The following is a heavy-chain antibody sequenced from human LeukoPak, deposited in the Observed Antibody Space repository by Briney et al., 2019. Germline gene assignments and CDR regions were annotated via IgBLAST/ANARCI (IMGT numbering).Heavy chain of an antibody. D-gene: IGHD6-19*01. J-gene: IGHJ4*02. CDR1: GDSSSSVTDY. CDR3: AGERGEEYSSGWYKRNYFDN. CDR2: GDYSGGT. V-gene: IGHV4-39*07. Sequence: SETLSLTCTVSGDSSSSVTDYWAWIRQPPGKGLEWIASGDYSGGTYYNPSLESRVAISADVSKNQFSLKLTSVTGADTAVYYCAGERGEEYSSGWYKRNYFDNWGQGVRVTVSS.